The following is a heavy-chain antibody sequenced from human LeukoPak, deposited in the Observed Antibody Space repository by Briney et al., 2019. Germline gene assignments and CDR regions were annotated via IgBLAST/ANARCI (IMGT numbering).Heavy chain of an antibody. CDR2: IWNDGRSE. CDR3: ARGNYYYYYGMDV. CDR1: AFTFSSYG. V-gene: IGHV3-33*01. J-gene: IGHJ6*02. Sequence: GGSLRLSCAASAFTFSSYGMHRVRQAPGKGREWVAVIWNDGRSEYYADSVKGRFTISRDNSKNTLYLQMNSLRDEDTAVYYCARGNYYYYYGMDVWGQGTTVSVSS.